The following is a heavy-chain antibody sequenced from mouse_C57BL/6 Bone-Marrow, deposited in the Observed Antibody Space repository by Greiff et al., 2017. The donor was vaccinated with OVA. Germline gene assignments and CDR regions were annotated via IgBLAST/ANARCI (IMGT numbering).Heavy chain of an antibody. CDR3: AREGDYGWVYFDY. CDR1: GYTFTDYY. V-gene: IGHV1-76*01. CDR2: IYPGSGNT. Sequence: VKLLESGAELVRPGASVKLSCKASGYTFTDYYINWVKQRPGQGLEWIARIYPGSGNTYYNEKFKGKATLTAEKSSSTAYMQLSSLTSEDSAVYFCAREGDYGWVYFDYWGQGTTLTVSS. J-gene: IGHJ2*01. D-gene: IGHD1-1*01.